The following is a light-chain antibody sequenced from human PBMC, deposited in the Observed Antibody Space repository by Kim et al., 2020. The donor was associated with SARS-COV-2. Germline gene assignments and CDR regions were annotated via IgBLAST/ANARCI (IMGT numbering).Light chain of an antibody. J-gene: IGKJ5*01. CDR1: QDISTD. Sequence: DIQMTQSPSSLSASVGDRVTITCRAGQDISTDLAWFQQKPGQAPKSPISAASSLQSGVPSKFSGSGSGTDFTLTISSLQPDDFATYYCQQYNVYPITFGQGTRLEIK. CDR3: QQYNVYPIT. V-gene: IGKV1-16*02. CDR2: AAS.